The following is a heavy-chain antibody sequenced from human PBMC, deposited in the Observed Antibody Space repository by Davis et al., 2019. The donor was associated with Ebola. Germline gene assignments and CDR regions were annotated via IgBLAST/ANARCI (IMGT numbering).Heavy chain of an antibody. J-gene: IGHJ4*02. D-gene: IGHD4-17*01. CDR1: VITFSSYA. V-gene: IGHV3-23*01. CDR3: ARDSIYGDYFDY. Sequence: GESLKISCADSVITFSSYAMTWVRQAPGKGLEWVSAISGSGGNTYYADSVKGRFTISRDNSKKTMYLQTNSLRAEDTAVYYCARDSIYGDYFDYWGQGTLVTVSS. CDR2: ISGSGGNT.